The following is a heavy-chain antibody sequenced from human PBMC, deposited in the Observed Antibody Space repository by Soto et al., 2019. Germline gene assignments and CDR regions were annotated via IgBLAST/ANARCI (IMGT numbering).Heavy chain of an antibody. D-gene: IGHD5-12*01. Sequence: QVQLQESGPGLVKPSETLSLTCTVSGGSISYSYWSWIRQSPGEGLEWIGYIHNNGESNYNPSLKSRVTMSLHTSKNQVSLNLTSVTAADTAVYYCARQPTATAAFDIWGQGTMVTVSS. CDR1: GGSISYSY. J-gene: IGHJ3*02. CDR3: ARQPTATAAFDI. V-gene: IGHV4-59*08. CDR2: IHNNGES.